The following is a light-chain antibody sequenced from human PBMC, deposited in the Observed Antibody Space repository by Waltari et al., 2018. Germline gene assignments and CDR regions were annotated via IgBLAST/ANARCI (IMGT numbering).Light chain of an antibody. CDR2: DVS. Sequence: QSALTQPASVSGSPGQSITISCTGTHSDVGAYNYVSWYQQHPGKAPKLRIYDVSTRPSGGSKRFSGSKAGNTASLIISGLQAEDEGDYYCSSYTTNYTLVFGGGTKLTVL. V-gene: IGLV2-14*03. CDR1: HSDVGAYNY. J-gene: IGLJ2*01. CDR3: SSYTTNYTLV.